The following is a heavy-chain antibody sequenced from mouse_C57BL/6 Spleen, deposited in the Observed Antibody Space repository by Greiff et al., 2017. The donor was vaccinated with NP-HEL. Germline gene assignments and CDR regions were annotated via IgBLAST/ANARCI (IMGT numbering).Heavy chain of an antibody. D-gene: IGHD2-5*01. Sequence: QVQLQQSGAELVRPGTSVKVSCKASGYAFTNYLIEWVKQRPGQGLEWIGVINPGSGGTNYNEKFKGKATLTADKSSSTAYMQLSSLTSEDSAVYFCARKDYSNLGWFAYWGQGTLVTVSA. CDR1: GYAFTNYL. CDR2: INPGSGGT. CDR3: ARKDYSNLGWFAY. J-gene: IGHJ3*01. V-gene: IGHV1-54*01.